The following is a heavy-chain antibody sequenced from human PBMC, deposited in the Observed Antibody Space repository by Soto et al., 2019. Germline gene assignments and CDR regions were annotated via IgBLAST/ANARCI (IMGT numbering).Heavy chain of an antibody. CDR2: IIPIFGTA. CDR3: ARNYDFWSGYQNHYGMDV. Sequence: ASVKVSCKASGGTFSSYAISWVRQAPGQGLEWMGGIIPIFGTANYAQKFQGRVTITADESTSTAYMELSSLRSEDTAVYYCARNYDFWSGYQNHYGMDVWGQGTTVTVSS. CDR1: GGTFSSYA. D-gene: IGHD3-3*01. V-gene: IGHV1-69*13. J-gene: IGHJ6*02.